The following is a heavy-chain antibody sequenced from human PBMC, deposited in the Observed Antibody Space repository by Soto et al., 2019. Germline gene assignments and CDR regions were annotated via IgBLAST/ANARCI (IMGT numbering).Heavy chain of an antibody. J-gene: IGHJ4*02. CDR3: AHKREYVWFDN. V-gene: IGHV2-5*02. Sequence: QITLKESGPTLVKPTQTLTLTCTFSGFSLSTRGVGVGWIREPPGKALEWLALIYWDDDKRYSPSLMGRLTIPKDTSKNQVVLTMTNMDPVDTAAYYCAHKREYVWFDNWGQGTLVTVSS. D-gene: IGHD3-10*01. CDR1: GFSLSTRGVG. CDR2: IYWDDDK.